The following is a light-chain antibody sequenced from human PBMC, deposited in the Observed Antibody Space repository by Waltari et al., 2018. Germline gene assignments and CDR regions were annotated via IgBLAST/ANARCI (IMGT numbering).Light chain of an antibody. Sequence: QSALTQPASVSGSPGQSITISCTGTSSDVGSHNLVSWYHQHPGKAPKPLIYEVSKRPSGISNRFSGSKSGTSASLAITGLQAEDEADYYCQSYDPSRSEVVFGGGTKLTVL. V-gene: IGLV2-23*02. J-gene: IGLJ2*01. CDR3: QSYDPSRSEVV. CDR2: EVS. CDR1: SSDVGSHNL.